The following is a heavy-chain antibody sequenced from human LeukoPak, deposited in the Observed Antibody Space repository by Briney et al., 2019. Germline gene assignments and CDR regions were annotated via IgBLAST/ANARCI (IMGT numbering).Heavy chain of an antibody. CDR3: ARQQGLQNLNFDY. J-gene: IGHJ4*02. CDR1: GYTFTSYY. V-gene: IGHV1-46*01. Sequence: ASVKVSCKASGYTFTSYYIHWVRQAPGQGLEWMGIINPIGGTTDYAQKFQGRVTMTRDTSTSTVYMELSSLRSEDTAVYYCARQQGLQNLNFDYWGQGTLATVSS. D-gene: IGHD4-11*01. CDR2: INPIGGTT.